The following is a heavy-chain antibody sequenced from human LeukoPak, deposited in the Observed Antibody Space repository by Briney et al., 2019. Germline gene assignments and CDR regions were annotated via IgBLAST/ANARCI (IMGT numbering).Heavy chain of an antibody. CDR1: GFTFSSYA. J-gene: IGHJ4*02. D-gene: IGHD3-3*01. CDR3: ANPEPEFCFGVVTKYAFDY. CDR2: ISGSGGST. V-gene: IGHV3-23*01. Sequence: PGGSLRLSCAASGFTFSSYAMSWVRQAPGKGLEWVSAISGSGGSTNSADPVKGRFTISRDNSKNTPHLQMTSLTAEDTGGYYCANPEPEFCFGVVTKYAFDYWGQGTLVTVSS.